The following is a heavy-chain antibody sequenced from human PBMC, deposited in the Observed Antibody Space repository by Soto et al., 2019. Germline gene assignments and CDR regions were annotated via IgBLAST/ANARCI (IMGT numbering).Heavy chain of an antibody. J-gene: IGHJ3*01. CDR1: GGFISSGGYY. CDR2: ITASGNP. Sequence: PETLSLTCTVSGGFISSGGYYWDFIRLPPGGGLEWIGQITASGNPNYNPSLKSRGALAVDKSSNQFSLNLTSVTAADTSIYYSARGRSFGDFGHGDQGTMVTVSS. D-gene: IGHD4-17*01. CDR3: ARGRSFGDFGH. V-gene: IGHV4-39*07.